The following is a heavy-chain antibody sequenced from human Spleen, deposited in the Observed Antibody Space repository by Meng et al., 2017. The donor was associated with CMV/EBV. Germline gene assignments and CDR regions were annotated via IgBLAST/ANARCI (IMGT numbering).Heavy chain of an antibody. Sequence: CCAASAFKLSNSAMHWVRQAPGKGLEYVSAISGDGYSTYYVDSVDGRFVISRDNSKNTLYLHMGSLRREDMAVYYCARDRGGHYYYYYGMDVWGQGTTVTVSS. CDR1: AFKLSNSA. CDR3: ARDRGGHYYYYYGMDV. V-gene: IGHV3-64*02. J-gene: IGHJ6*02. D-gene: IGHD2-15*01. CDR2: ISGDGYST.